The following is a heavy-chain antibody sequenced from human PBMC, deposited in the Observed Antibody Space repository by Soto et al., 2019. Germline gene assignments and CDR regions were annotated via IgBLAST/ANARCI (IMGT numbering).Heavy chain of an antibody. CDR1: GDSISTRSNY. V-gene: IGHV4-39*02. Sequence: QLQLQESGPGLVKPSETLSLTCTVSGDSISTRSNYWAWIRQPPGKGLEWIGSIYYTGGTYYNPSLKSRVTLFLDTSKNQFSLNLNSVTAADTAVYYCAREGPPIRAHNPPEYCQHWGQGTPVTVSS. CDR3: AREGPPIRAHNPPEYCQH. CDR2: IYYTGGT. J-gene: IGHJ1*01.